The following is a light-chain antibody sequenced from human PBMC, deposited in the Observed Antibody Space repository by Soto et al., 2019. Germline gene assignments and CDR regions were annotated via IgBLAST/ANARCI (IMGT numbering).Light chain of an antibody. CDR1: QSVGTSY. CDR2: GTS. CDR3: QQYSLSPAT. Sequence: IVLTQSPGTLSLSPGESGTLTCWTSQSVGTSYLGCYQQKPGQSPGLLIYGTSSRATGVPDRFSCSGSGTEFTLTIYRLEPEDVEVYFCQQYSLSPATFGGGTTVDIK. J-gene: IGKJ4*01. V-gene: IGKV3-20*01.